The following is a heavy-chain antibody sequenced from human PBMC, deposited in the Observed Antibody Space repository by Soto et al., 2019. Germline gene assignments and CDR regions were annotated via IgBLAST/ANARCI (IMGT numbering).Heavy chain of an antibody. CDR1: GFTFSSYS. CDR2: ISSSSSYI. V-gene: IGHV3-21*01. J-gene: IGHJ6*02. D-gene: IGHD3-3*01. CDR3: ARDYVDFWSGYYTDYYYYGMDV. Sequence: EVQLVESGGGLVKPGGSLRLSCAASGFTFSSYSMNWVRQAPGKGLEWVSSISSSSSYIYYADSVKGRFTISRDNAKNSLYLQMNSLRAEDTAVYYCARDYVDFWSGYYTDYYYYGMDVWGQGTTVTVSS.